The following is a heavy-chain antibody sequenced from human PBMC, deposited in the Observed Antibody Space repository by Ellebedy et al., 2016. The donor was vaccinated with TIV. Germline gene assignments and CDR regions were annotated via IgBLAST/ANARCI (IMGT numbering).Heavy chain of an antibody. CDR1: GFTVSSNY. CDR3: ASKRFGYSSTWYRGWYFDL. J-gene: IGHJ2*01. V-gene: IGHV3-53*01. D-gene: IGHD6-13*01. CDR2: IYSGGDT. Sequence: GESLKFSCAASGFTVSSNYMSWVRQAPGKGLEWVSVIYSGGDTYYADSVKGRFTISRDNSNNTLYLQMNSLRAEDTAVYYCASKRFGYSSTWYRGWYFDLWGRGTLVTVSS.